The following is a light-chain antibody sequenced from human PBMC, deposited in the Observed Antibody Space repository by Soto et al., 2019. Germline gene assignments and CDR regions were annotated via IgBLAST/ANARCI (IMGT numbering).Light chain of an antibody. CDR3: QQYDNSVWT. Sequence: EIVLTQSPGTLSLSPGERATLSCRASQSVSSYLAWYQQRPGQAPRLLIYGASGRATGIPDRFSGSGSGTDFTLTISRLEPEDLAVYYCQQYDNSVWTFGQGTKVDIK. CDR2: GAS. V-gene: IGKV3-20*01. J-gene: IGKJ1*01. CDR1: QSVSSY.